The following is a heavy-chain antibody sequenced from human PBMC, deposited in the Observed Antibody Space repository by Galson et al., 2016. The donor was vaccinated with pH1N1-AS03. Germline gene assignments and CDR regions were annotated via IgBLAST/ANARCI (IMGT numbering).Heavy chain of an antibody. Sequence: SVKVSCKASGYTFTRYYIHWVKEAPGQGLQWMALINPDDDRTGYAQTFQDRVTVTTDMSTTTVYMELNDLTSEDTAVYYCAKDWQVRGYNYGSGFDHWGQGTLVTVSS. V-gene: IGHV1-46*01. CDR3: AKDWQVRGYNYGSGFDH. J-gene: IGHJ4*02. CDR1: GYTFTRYY. D-gene: IGHD5-18*01. CDR2: INPDDDRT.